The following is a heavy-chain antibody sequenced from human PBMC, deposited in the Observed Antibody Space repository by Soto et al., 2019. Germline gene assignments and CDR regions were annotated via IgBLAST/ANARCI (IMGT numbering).Heavy chain of an antibody. CDR2: IYWNDDK. Sequence: GSGPTLVNPTQTLTLTCTFSGFSLSTSEVGVAWIRQPPGKALEWLAVIYWNDDKRYSPSLKSRLTITKDTSKNQVVLTMTNVDPVDTATYYXAHAYITNLYKGPRFHPWGQGTLVTVSS. V-gene: IGHV2-5*01. CDR3: AHAYITNLYKGPRFHP. CDR1: GFSLSTSEVG. J-gene: IGHJ5*02. D-gene: IGHD1-1*01.